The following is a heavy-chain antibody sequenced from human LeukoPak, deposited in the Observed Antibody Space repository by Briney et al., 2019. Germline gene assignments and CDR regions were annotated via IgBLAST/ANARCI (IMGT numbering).Heavy chain of an antibody. CDR2: ISSSGSTI. CDR1: GFTSSDYY. CDR3: ARGYYDSSGYYLVYAFDI. J-gene: IGHJ3*02. V-gene: IGHV3-11*01. Sequence: GGSLRLSCAASGFTSSDYYMSWIRQAPGKGLEWVSYISSSGSTIYYADSVKGRFTISRDNAKNSLYLQMNSLRAEDTAVYYCARGYYDSSGYYLVYAFDIWGQGTMVTVSS. D-gene: IGHD3-22*01.